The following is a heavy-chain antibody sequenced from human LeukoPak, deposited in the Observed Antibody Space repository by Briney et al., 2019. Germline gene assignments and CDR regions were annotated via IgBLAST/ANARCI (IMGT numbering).Heavy chain of an antibody. CDR3: ARGRDGYKKNYYYMDV. V-gene: IGHV1-69*13. D-gene: IGHD5-24*01. CDR1: GGTFSSYA. Sequence: ASVKVSCKASGGTFSSYAISWVRQAPGQGLEWMGGIIPIFGTANYAQKFQGRVTITADESTSTAYMELSSLRSEDTAVYYCARGRDGYKKNYYYMDVWGKGTTVTISS. J-gene: IGHJ6*03. CDR2: IIPIFGTA.